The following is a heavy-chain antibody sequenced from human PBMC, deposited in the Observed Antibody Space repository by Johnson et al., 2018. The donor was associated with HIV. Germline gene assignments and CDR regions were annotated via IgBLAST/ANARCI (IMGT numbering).Heavy chain of an antibody. J-gene: IGHJ3*02. Sequence: VQLVESGGGLVQPGGSLRLSCAASGFIFSVYWMSWVRQAPGKGLEWVANIKQDGSEKYYVDSVKGRFTISRDNAKNTLYLQLNSLRVEDTAIYYCARAQLLADDAFNNWGQGTMVTVSS. CDR3: ARAQLLADDAFNN. V-gene: IGHV3-7*02. CDR1: GFIFSVYW. CDR2: IKQDGSEK. D-gene: IGHD6-6*01.